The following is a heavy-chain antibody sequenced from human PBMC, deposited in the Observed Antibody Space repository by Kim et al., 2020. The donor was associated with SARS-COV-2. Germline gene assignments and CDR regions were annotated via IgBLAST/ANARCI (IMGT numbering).Heavy chain of an antibody. CDR3: ERPEGRASAHQFDY. Sequence: SETLSLTCIVSSDSISSYYCSWIRQRPGKGLAWLGYIYYSGSTDFNLLLKPRFNLSSEPSKNQFSLARTSVSDADLAVAYFERPEGRASAHQFDYWGPG. D-gene: IGHD2-2*01. V-gene: IGHV4-59*01. CDR2: IYYSGST. CDR1: SDSISSYY. J-gene: IGHJ4*02.